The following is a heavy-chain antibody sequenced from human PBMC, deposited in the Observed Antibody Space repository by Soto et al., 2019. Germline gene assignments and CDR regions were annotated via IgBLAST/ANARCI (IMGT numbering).Heavy chain of an antibody. CDR3: ARLLLAVAGTYGGYYYYGMDV. D-gene: IGHD6-19*01. Sequence: QLQLQESGPGLVKPSETLSLTCTVSGGSISSSSYYWGWIRQPPGKGLEWIGSIYYSGSTYYNPSLKSRVTISVDTSKNQFSLKLSSVTAADTAVYYCARLLLAVAGTYGGYYYYGMDVWGQGTTVTVSS. CDR2: IYYSGST. CDR1: GGSISSSSYY. V-gene: IGHV4-39*01. J-gene: IGHJ6*02.